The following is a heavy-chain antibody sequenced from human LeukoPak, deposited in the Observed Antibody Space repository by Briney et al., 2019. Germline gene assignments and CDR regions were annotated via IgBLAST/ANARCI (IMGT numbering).Heavy chain of an antibody. Sequence: PSETLSLTCAVYGGSFSGYYWSWIRQPPGKGLEWIGEINHNGSTNYNPSLKSRVTISVDTSKNQFSLKLTSVTAADTAVYYCARRYYDILTGPEAFNSWGQGILVTVSS. CDR3: ARRYYDILTGPEAFNS. CDR1: GGSFSGYY. CDR2: INHNGST. J-gene: IGHJ4*02. D-gene: IGHD3-9*01. V-gene: IGHV4-34*01.